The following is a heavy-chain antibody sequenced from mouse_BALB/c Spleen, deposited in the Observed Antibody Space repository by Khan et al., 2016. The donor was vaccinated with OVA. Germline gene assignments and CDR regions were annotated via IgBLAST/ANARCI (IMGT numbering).Heavy chain of an antibody. CDR3: ARSYYGSSYAMDY. D-gene: IGHD1-1*01. J-gene: IGHJ4*01. CDR1: GYTFTDYA. CDR2: ISTYSGNT. V-gene: IGHV1S137*01. Sequence: VELVESGPELVRPGVSVKISCKGSGYTFTDYAMHWVKQSHAKSLEWSGVISTYSGNTNYNQKFKGKATMTVDKSSSTAYMELARLSSEYSAIYYCARSYYGSSYAMDYWGQGTSVTVSS.